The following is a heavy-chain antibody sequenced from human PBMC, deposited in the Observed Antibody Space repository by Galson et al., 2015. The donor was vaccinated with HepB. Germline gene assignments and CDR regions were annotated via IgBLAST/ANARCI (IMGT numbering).Heavy chain of an antibody. D-gene: IGHD6-19*01. Sequence: SLRLSCAASGITIRSYWMAWVRQAPGKGLEWVSLISWDGGSTYYADSVKGRFTISRDNSKNSLYLQMNSLRTEDTALYYCAKAYNVFSGWVSPYWYFDLWGRGTLVTVSS. V-gene: IGHV3-43*01. CDR2: ISWDGGST. CDR3: AKAYNVFSGWVSPYWYFDL. J-gene: IGHJ2*01. CDR1: GITIRSYW.